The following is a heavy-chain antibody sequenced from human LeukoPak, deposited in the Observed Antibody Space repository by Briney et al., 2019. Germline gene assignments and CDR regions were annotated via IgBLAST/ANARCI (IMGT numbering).Heavy chain of an antibody. Sequence: SVKVSCKASGGTFSSYAISWVRQAPGQGLEWMGGIIPIFGTANYAQKFQGRVTITADESTSTAYMELSSLRSEDTAVYYCTRGIEEYQLLYYFDYWGQGTLVTVSS. CDR3: TRGIEEYQLLYYFDY. CDR2: IIPIFGTA. CDR1: GGTFSSYA. D-gene: IGHD2-2*02. J-gene: IGHJ4*02. V-gene: IGHV1-69*01.